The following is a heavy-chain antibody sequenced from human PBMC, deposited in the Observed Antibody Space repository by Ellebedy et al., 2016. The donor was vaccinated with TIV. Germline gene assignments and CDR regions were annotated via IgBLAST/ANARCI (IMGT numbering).Heavy chain of an antibody. J-gene: IGHJ5*02. CDR2: INPNSGGT. CDR3: ARDRYSSSSSRANWFDP. Sequence: ASVKVSCKASGYTFTGYYMHWVRQAPGQGLEWMGWINPNSGGTNYAQKFQGRVTMTRDTSISTAYMELSRLRSDDTAVYYYARDRYSSSSSRANWFDPWGQGTLVTVSS. V-gene: IGHV1-2*02. CDR1: GYTFTGYY. D-gene: IGHD6-6*01.